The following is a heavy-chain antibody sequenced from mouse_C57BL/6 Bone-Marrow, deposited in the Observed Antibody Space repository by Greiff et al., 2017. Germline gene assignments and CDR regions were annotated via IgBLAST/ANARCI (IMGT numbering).Heavy chain of an antibody. D-gene: IGHD2-3*01. CDR1: GYTFTSYW. CDR3: ARNRGLLDY. Sequence: QVQLQQPGAELVRPGTSVKLSCKASGYTFTSYWMHWVKQRPGQGLEWIGVIDPSDSYTTYNQKFKGKATLTVDTSSSTAYMQLSSLTSEDSAVYYCARNRGLLDYWGQGTTLTVSS. V-gene: IGHV1-59*01. J-gene: IGHJ2*01. CDR2: IDPSDSYT.